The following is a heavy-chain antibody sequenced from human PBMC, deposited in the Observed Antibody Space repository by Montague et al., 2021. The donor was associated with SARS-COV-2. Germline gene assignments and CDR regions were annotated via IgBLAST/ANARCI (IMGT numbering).Heavy chain of an antibody. V-gene: IGHV4-59*13. CDR1: VRSIDVSY. J-gene: IGHJ5*02. D-gene: IGHD5-24*01. CDR2: VCYRGST. CDR3: AREDRWNWFDP. Sequence: SETLSLTCTGAVRSIDVSYWRRMGQPPGEVLSSFGYVCYRGSTNYNPSLKTRVTISVDTSKNQFSLKLSSVTAADTAVYYCAREDRWNWFDPWGQGTLVIVSS.